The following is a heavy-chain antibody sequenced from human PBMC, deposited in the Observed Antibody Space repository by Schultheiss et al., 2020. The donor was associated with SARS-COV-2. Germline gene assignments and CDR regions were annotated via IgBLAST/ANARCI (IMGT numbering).Heavy chain of an antibody. CDR1: GGSISSGSYY. Sequence: SETLSLTCTVSGGSISSGSYYWSWIRQPAGKGLEWIGRIYTSGSTNYNPSLKSRVTISVDTSKNQFSLKLSSVTAADTAVYYCAGRYCSSTSCYASPVDIWGQGTMVTVSS. J-gene: IGHJ3*02. CDR2: IYTSGST. V-gene: IGHV4-61*02. CDR3: AGRYCSSTSCYASPVDI. D-gene: IGHD2-2*01.